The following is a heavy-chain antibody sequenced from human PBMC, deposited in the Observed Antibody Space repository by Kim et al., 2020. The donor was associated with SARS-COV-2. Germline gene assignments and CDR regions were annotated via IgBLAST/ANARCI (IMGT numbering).Heavy chain of an antibody. J-gene: IGHJ5*02. CDR3: VKAGKGNATPGGRFDP. V-gene: IGHV3-23*01. Sequence: GGSLRLSCAASGFTFSIYAMNWVRQAPGKGLEWVSAVSGSGGSTYNADPVKGRFTISRDNYKNTLYLQMNSLRAEDTAVYYGVKAGKGNATPGGRFDPWGQGTLVTVSS. CDR1: GFTFSIYA. D-gene: IGHD1-1*01. CDR2: VSGSGGST.